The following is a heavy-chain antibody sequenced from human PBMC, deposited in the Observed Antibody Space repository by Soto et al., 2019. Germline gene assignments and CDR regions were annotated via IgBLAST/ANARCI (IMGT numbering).Heavy chain of an antibody. D-gene: IGHD6-6*01. J-gene: IGHJ5*02. V-gene: IGHV3-7*01. CDR1: GFTFSSYA. CDR3: ARGGYSSSDCWFDP. Sequence: GGSLRLSCAASGFTFSSYAMSWVRQAPGKGLEWVANIKQDGSEKYYVDSVKGRFTISRDNAKNSLYLQMNSMRAEDTAVYYWARGGYSSSDCWFDPWGQGTLVTVSS. CDR2: IKQDGSEK.